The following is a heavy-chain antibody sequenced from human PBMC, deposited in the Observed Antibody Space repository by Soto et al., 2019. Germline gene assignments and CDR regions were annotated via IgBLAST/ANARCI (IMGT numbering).Heavy chain of an antibody. J-gene: IGHJ3*01. V-gene: IGHV3-7*01. CDR2: INQDETEK. CDR1: GFSFVTFW. Sequence: EMQLVESGGGLVQPGGSLRLSCAASGFSFVTFWMAWVHQAPGKGLAWVANINQDETEKHYVDSVKGRFTISRDNAKSSLYLQMNNLRVEDTAVYYCVSSNIVGRPGGGQGTMVTVSS. D-gene: IGHD6-6*01. CDR3: VSSNIVGRPG.